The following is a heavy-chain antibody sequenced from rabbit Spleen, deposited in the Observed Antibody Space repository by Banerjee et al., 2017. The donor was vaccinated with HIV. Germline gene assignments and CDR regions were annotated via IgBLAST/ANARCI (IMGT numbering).Heavy chain of an antibody. CDR1: GVSFSGSSY. J-gene: IGHJ4*01. CDR2: INTYTDKG. Sequence: QSLEESGGDLVKPGASLTLTCTASGVSFSGSSYICWVRQAPGKGLEWIACINTYTDKGVYATWAKGRFTISRTSSTTVTLQMTSLTAADTATYFCARDLTSVIGWNFNLWGQGTLVTVS. D-gene: IGHD1-1*01. CDR3: ARDLTSVIGWNFNL. V-gene: IGHV1S40*01.